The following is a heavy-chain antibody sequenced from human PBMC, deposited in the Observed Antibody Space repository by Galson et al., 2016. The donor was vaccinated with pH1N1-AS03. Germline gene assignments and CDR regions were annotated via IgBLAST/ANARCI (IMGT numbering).Heavy chain of an antibody. Sequence: SLRLSCAASGFTFSNLWMHWVRQGPGKGLVWVARVNGDGSSTTYADSVKGRFTISRDNAKNTVDLQMISLRAEDTAVYYCATGRGYYYEYWGQGTLVTVSS. CDR2: VNGDGSST. CDR3: ATGRGYYYEY. CDR1: GFTFSNLW. J-gene: IGHJ4*02. V-gene: IGHV3-74*01. D-gene: IGHD3-10*01.